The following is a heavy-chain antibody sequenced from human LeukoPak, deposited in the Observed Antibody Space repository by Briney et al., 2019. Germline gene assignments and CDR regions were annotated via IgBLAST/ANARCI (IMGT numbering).Heavy chain of an antibody. J-gene: IGHJ4*02. V-gene: IGHV3-23*01. D-gene: IGHD2-21*02. Sequence: GGSLRLSSAASGFTFSSYAMSWVRQAPGKGLEWVSAISGSGGSTYYADSVKGRFTISRDNSKNTLYLQMNSLRAEDTAVYYCAKVSGEDCGGDCYYFDYWGQGTLVTVSS. CDR3: AKVSGEDCGGDCYYFDY. CDR1: GFTFSSYA. CDR2: ISGSGGST.